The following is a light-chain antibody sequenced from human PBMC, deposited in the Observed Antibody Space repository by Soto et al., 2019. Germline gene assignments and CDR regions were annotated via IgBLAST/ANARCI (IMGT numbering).Light chain of an antibody. V-gene: IGLV2-23*01. CDR3: CSYAGRGGV. CDR2: EGS. J-gene: IGLJ2*01. Sequence: QSALTQPASVSGSPGQSITISCTGTSSDVGSYNLVSWYQQHPGKAPKLMIYEGSKRPSGVSNRFSGSKSGNTASLTISGLQAEDEADYYCCSYAGRGGVFGGGTKLTVL. CDR1: SSDVGSYNL.